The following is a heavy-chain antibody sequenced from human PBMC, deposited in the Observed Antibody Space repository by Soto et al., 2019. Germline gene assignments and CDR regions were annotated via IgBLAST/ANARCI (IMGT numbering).Heavy chain of an antibody. CDR1: GVTFNNFG. V-gene: IGHV3-23*01. CDR3: AKVRQRFIDTLTGATNFDS. J-gene: IGHJ4*02. Sequence: EVHLLGSGGDLVKPGGSLRLPCEVSGVTFNNFGMSWVRQNPGKGLEWVSTISRDGDLRHYAESVKGRFTISRDNSKSSLFLQMNSLGAEDTALYFCAKVRQRFIDTLTGATNFDSWGQGPLVTVSS. CDR2: ISRDGDLR. D-gene: IGHD3-9*01.